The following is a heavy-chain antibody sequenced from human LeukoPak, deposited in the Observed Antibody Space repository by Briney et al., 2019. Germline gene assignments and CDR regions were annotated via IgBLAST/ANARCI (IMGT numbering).Heavy chain of an antibody. CDR3: ASEAFCAGGSFHLHRVAS. V-gene: IGHV1-2*02. J-gene: IGHJ4*02. CDR1: VYTFSAYY. D-gene: IGHD2-15*01. CDR2: IDTNSGGT. Sequence: GASVKVSCKASVYTFSAYYMHWVRQAPGPGLEWMGWIDTNSGGTNYAQKFQGRVTITRDTSIGTAYMELSSLISDDTGVYYCASEAFCAGGSFHLHRVASWGPGTLVTVSS.